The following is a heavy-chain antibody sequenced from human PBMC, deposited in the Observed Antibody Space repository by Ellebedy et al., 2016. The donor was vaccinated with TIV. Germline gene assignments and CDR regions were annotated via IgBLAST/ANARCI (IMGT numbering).Heavy chain of an antibody. J-gene: IGHJ5*02. CDR1: GFSISTNYY. D-gene: IGHD3-9*01. V-gene: IGHV4-61*02. CDR3: ARSPGGRYFDEEYWFDP. CDR2: IYTSGST. Sequence: SETLSLTXTVSGFSISTNYYWGWIRQPAGKGLEWIGRIYTSGSTNYNPSLKSRVTISVDTSKNQFSLKLSSVTAADTAVYYCARSPGGRYFDEEYWFDPWGQGTLVTVSS.